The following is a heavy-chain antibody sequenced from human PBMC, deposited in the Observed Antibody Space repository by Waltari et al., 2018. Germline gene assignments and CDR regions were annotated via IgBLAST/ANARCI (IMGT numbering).Heavy chain of an antibody. Sequence: EVQLVESGGGLIQPGGSLRLSCAASGFPVRSTYMSWVRQAPGKGLEWVSVIYSGGNTYYADSVKGRFTISRDNSKNTLYLQMNSLRADDTAVYYCARDPGGRYYFDYWGQGSLVTVSS. CDR1: GFPVRSTY. J-gene: IGHJ4*02. CDR2: IYSGGNT. CDR3: ARDPGGRYYFDY. D-gene: IGHD1-26*01. V-gene: IGHV3-53*01.